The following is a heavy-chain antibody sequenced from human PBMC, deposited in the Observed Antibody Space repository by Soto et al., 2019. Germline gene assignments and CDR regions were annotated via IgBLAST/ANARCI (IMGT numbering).Heavy chain of an antibody. CDR2: IYYIGST. CDR3: ARFYMVRGVMGAFDI. J-gene: IGHJ3*02. D-gene: IGHD3-10*01. V-gene: IGHV4-31*03. Sequence: SETLSLTCTVSGGSISSGGYYWSWIRQHPGKGLEWIGYIYYIGSTYYNPSLKSRVAISVDTSKSQFSLKLSSVTAADTAVYYCARFYMVRGVMGAFDIWGQGTMVT. CDR1: GGSISSGGYY.